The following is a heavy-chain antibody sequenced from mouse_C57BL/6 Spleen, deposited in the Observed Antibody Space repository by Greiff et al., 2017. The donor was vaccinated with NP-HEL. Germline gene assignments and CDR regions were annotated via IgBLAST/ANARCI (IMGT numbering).Heavy chain of an antibody. CDR1: GYTFTSYW. CDR3: ARPLYSSGSAWFAY. J-gene: IGHJ3*01. V-gene: IGHV1-61*01. CDR2: IYPSDSET. D-gene: IGHD3-2*02. Sequence: QVQLQQPGAELVRPGSSVKLSCKASGYTFTSYWMDWVKQRPGQGLAWIGNIYPSDSETHYTQQFKDKATLTVDKSSSTAYMQLSSLTSEDSAVYYCARPLYSSGSAWFAYWGQGTLVTVSA.